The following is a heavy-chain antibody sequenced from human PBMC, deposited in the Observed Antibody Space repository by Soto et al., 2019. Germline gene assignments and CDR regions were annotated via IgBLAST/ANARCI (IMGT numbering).Heavy chain of an antibody. CDR3: SRGILV. D-gene: IGHD5-18*01. Sequence: QVQLQESGPGLVKPSQTLSLTCTVSGGSINSGGYCWSWIRQHPGKGLDWIGCISYGGSTSYNPSLKSRVTISVDTSKNQSSRTLTSVTAADTAVYYCSRGILVWGQGALITVSS. CDR2: ISYGGST. V-gene: IGHV4-31*03. CDR1: GGSINSGGYC. J-gene: IGHJ4*02.